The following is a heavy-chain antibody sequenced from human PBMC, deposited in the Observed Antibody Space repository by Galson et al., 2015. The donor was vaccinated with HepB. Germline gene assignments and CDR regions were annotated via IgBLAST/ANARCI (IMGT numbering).Heavy chain of an antibody. J-gene: IGHJ4*02. Sequence: LSLTCAVYGGSFSGYYWSWIRQPPGKGLEWIGEINHSGSTNYNPSLKSRVTISVDTSKNQFSLKLSSVTAADTAVYYCARLTYYYGSGSYYRNGNFDYWGQGTLVTVSS. D-gene: IGHD3-10*01. CDR3: ARLTYYYGSGSYYRNGNFDY. CDR2: INHSGST. V-gene: IGHV4-34*01. CDR1: GGSFSGYY.